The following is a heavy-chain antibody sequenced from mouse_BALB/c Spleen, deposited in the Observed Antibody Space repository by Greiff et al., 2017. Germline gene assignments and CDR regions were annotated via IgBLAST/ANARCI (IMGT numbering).Heavy chain of an antibody. Sequence: EVHLVESGPGLVKPSQSLSLTCTVTGYSITSDYAWNWIRQFPGNKLEWMGYISYSGSTSYNPSLKSRISITRDTSKNQFFLQLNSVTTEDTATYYCARSPLTGYMDYWGQGTSVTVSS. D-gene: IGHD4-1*01. CDR2: ISYSGST. J-gene: IGHJ4*01. CDR1: GYSITSDYA. V-gene: IGHV3-2*02. CDR3: ARSPLTGYMDY.